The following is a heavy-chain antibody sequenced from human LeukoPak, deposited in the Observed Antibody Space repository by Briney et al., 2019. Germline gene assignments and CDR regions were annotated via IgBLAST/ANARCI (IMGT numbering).Heavy chain of an antibody. CDR1: GFTVSSNY. D-gene: IGHD2-8*01. V-gene: IGHV3-66*02. CDR2: IYSGGST. Sequence: GGSLRLSCAASGFTVSSNYMSWVRQAPGKGLEWVSVIYSGGSTYYADSVKGRFTTSRDNSKNTLYLQMNSLRAEDTAVYYCAAYARPGPYYFDYWGQGTLVTVSS. CDR3: AAYARPGPYYFDY. J-gene: IGHJ4*02.